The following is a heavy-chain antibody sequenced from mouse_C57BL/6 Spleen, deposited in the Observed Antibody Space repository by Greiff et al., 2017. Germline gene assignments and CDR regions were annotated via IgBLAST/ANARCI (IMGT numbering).Heavy chain of an antibody. CDR1: GYTFTSYW. J-gene: IGHJ1*03. Sequence: QVQLQQPGAELVKPGASVKMSCKASGYTFTSYWITWVKQRPGQGLEWIGDIYPGSGSTNYNEKFKSKATLPVDTSSSTAYMQLSSLTSEDTAVYYGARSVYDGYYRWYFDVWGTGTTVTVSS. D-gene: IGHD2-3*01. CDR3: ARSVYDGYYRWYFDV. V-gene: IGHV1-55*01. CDR2: IYPGSGST.